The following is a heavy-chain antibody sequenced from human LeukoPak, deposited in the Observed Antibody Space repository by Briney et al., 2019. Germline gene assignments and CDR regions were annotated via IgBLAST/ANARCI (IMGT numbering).Heavy chain of an antibody. CDR2: IGISSGNT. J-gene: IGHJ4*02. Sequence: GGSLRLSCAASGFTFSAYSMNWVRQAPGKGLEWISYIGISSGNTKYADSVKGRFTISGDEAKNSQYLQMNSLRVEDTAVYYCARDYKYAFDNWGQGTLVTVSS. CDR3: ARDYKYAFDN. V-gene: IGHV3-48*01. D-gene: IGHD5-24*01. CDR1: GFTFSAYS.